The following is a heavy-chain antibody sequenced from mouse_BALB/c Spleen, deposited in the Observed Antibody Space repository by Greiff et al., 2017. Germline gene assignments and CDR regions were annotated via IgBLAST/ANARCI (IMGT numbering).Heavy chain of an antibody. D-gene: IGHD1-1*01. J-gene: IGHJ4*01. CDR1: GFTFSSYT. Sequence: LVESGGGLVKPGGSLKLSCAASGFTFSSYTMSWVRQTPEKRLEWVATISSGGGNTYYPDSVKGRFTISRDNAKNNLYLQMSSLRSEDTALYYCARYAVTTVVAPYAMDYWGQGTSVTVSS. V-gene: IGHV5-9*03. CDR2: ISSGGGNT. CDR3: ARYAVTTVVAPYAMDY.